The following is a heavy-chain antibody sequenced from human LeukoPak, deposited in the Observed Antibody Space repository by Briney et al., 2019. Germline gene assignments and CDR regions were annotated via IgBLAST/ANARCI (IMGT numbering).Heavy chain of an antibody. V-gene: IGHV3-48*03. Sequence: GGSLRLSCAASGFTFSSYEMNWVRQAPGKGLEWVSYISSSGSTIYYADSVKGRFTISRDNSKKTLYLQMNSLRAEDTAVYYCAREVGHYDSSGFYLGDAFDIWGQGTMVTVSS. CDR2: ISSSGSTI. J-gene: IGHJ3*02. CDR3: AREVGHYDSSGFYLGDAFDI. D-gene: IGHD3-22*01. CDR1: GFTFSSYE.